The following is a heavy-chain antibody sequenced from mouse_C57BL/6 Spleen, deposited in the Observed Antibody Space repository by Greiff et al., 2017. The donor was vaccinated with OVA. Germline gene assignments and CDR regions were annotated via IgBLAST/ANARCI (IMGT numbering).Heavy chain of an antibody. Sequence: QVQLKESGPELVKPGASVKISCKASGYSFTSYYIHWVKQRPGQGLEWIGWIYPGSGNTKYNEKFKGKATLTADTSSSTAYMQLSSLTSECSAVYYCTREVLRYSDYWGQGTTLTVTS. D-gene: IGHD1-1*01. V-gene: IGHV1-66*01. CDR3: TREVLRYSDY. CDR1: GYSFTSYY. J-gene: IGHJ2*01. CDR2: IYPGSGNT.